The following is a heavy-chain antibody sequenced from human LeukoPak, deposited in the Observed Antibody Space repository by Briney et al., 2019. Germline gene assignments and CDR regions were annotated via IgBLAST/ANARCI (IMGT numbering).Heavy chain of an antibody. CDR3: TTDGDKSSGIAGEDF. CDR2: LKSKADGGTA. Sequence: GGSLRLSCAVSGFTFSNAWMSWVRQAPGRGLEWIGLLKSKADGGTAVYAAPVKGRFTISRDDSKNTVFLQMNSLKSEDTAVYYCTTDGDKSSGIAGEDFWGQGTLVTVSS. CDR1: GFTFSNAW. D-gene: IGHD1-26*01. V-gene: IGHV3-15*01. J-gene: IGHJ1*01.